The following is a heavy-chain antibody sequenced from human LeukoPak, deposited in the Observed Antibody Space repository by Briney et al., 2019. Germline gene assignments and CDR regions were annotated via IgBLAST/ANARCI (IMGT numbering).Heavy chain of an antibody. J-gene: IGHJ3*02. CDR2: IVVGSGNT. V-gene: IGHV1-58*01. CDR3: AADGVNSPHAFDI. CDR1: GFTFTSSA. D-gene: IGHD3-10*01. Sequence: SVKVSCKASGFTFTSSAVQWVRQARGQRLEWIGWIVVGSGNTNYAQKFQERVTITRDMSTSTAYMELSSLRSEDTAVYYCAADGVNSPHAFDIWGQGTMVTVSS.